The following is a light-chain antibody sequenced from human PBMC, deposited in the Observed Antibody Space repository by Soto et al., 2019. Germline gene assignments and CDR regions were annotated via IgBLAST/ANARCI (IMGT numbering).Light chain of an antibody. CDR3: QSYDSSLSRYV. J-gene: IGLJ1*01. Sequence: QSVLTQPPSVSGAPGQRVTISCTGGSSNFGAGYDVHWYQQLPGTAPKLLIHTNTNRPSGVPDRFSGSKSDTSASLAITGLQAEHEADHYCQSYDSSLSRYVFGTGTKVTVL. CDR2: TNT. V-gene: IGLV1-40*01. CDR1: SSNFGAGYD.